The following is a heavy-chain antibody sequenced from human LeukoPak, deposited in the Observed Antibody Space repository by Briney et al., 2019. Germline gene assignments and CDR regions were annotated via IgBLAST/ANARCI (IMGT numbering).Heavy chain of an antibody. CDR3: ARIRVLGINDAFDI. D-gene: IGHD7-27*01. V-gene: IGHV1-46*01. J-gene: IGHJ3*02. CDR2: INPSGGST. Sequence: ASVKVSCKASGYSFTSYYRHWVRQAPGQGLEWMGIINPSGGSTTYAQKFQGRVTMTRDTSTSTVYMELSSLISEDTAVYYCARIRVLGINDAFDIWGQGTMVTVSS. CDR1: GYSFTSYY.